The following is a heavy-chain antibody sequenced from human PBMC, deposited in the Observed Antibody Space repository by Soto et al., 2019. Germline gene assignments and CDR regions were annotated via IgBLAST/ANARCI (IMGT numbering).Heavy chain of an antibody. CDR1: GYSISSGSY. D-gene: IGHD6-19*01. V-gene: IGHV4-38-2*02. Sequence: SETLSLTCTVSGYSISSGSYWGWIRQPPGKGPEWIASIYHGGTTFYNPSLKSRITILVDTSHNQFSLNLRSVTAAATAVYYFAGAHDIVVAGSTFDYWAHGTLATGSS. J-gene: IGHJ4*01. CDR2: IYHGGTT. CDR3: AGAHDIVVAGSTFDY.